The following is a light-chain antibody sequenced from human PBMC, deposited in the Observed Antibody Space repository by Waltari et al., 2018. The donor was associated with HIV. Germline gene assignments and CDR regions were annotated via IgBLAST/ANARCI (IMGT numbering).Light chain of an antibody. CDR3: HQYDSSPPRFT. Sequence: DIVMTQSPDSLAVSMGERATINFNSTHSISKSCNNKNCLAWFQQKQGQPPKLLIYWESTRESGVPDRVSGSGSGTDFTLTISSLQAEDVAVYFCHQYDSSPPRFTFGPGTKVDI. CDR2: WES. CDR1: HSISKSCNNKNC. J-gene: IGKJ3*01. V-gene: IGKV4-1*01.